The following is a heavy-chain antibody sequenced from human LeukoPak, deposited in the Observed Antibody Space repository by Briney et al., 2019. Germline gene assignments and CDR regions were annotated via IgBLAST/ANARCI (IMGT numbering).Heavy chain of an antibody. CDR3: ARARYCSGTSCYFDY. CDR2: IKQDGSEK. CDR1: GFTFSNYW. J-gene: IGHJ4*02. D-gene: IGHD2-15*01. V-gene: IGHV3-7*01. Sequence: VGSLRLSCAASGFTFSNYWMSWVRQAPGKGLEWVANIKQDGSEKYYVDSVKGRFAISRDNAKNSLYLQMNSLRAEDLAVYYCARARYCSGTSCYFDYWGQGTLVTVSS.